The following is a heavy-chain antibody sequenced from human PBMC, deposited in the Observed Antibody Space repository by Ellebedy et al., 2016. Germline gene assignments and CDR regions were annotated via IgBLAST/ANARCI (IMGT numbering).Heavy chain of an antibody. J-gene: IGHJ4*02. V-gene: IGHV4-39*01. CDR2: IYYSGGT. CDR1: GGSISSSSYY. CDR3: ARPYSSGWYY. D-gene: IGHD6-19*01. Sequence: SETLSLTCTVSGGSISSSSYYWGWIRQPPGKGLEWIGSIYYSGGTYYNPSLKSRVTISVDTSKNQFSLKLSSVTAADTAVYYCARPYSSGWYYWGQGTLVTVSS.